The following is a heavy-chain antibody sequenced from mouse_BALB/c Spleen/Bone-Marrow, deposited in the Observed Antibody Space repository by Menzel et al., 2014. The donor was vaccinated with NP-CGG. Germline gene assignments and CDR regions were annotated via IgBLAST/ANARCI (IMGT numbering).Heavy chain of an antibody. Sequence: VHLVESGAELVRPGASVKLSCKASGYSFTSYWMNWVKQRPGQGLEWIGMIHLSDSESRLNQKFKDKATLTVDKSSSTAYMQHSSPKSEDSAVYYCTRYDLTDRAFAYWGQGTLVTVSA. CDR3: TRYDLTDRAFAY. CDR1: GYSFTSYW. V-gene: IGHV1S82*01. J-gene: IGHJ3*01. CDR2: IHLSDSES. D-gene: IGHD1-1*01.